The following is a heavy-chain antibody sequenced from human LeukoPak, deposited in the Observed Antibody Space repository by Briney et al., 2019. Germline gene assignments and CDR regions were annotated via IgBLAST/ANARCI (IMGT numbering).Heavy chain of an antibody. CDR3: ARGGGYPVH. Sequence: SETLSLTCAVYGGSFSGYYWSWIRQPPGKGLEWIGEINHSGSTNYNPSLKSRVTISVDTSKNQFSLKLSSVTAADTAVYYCARGGGYPVHWGQGTLVTVSS. D-gene: IGHD5-12*01. V-gene: IGHV4-34*01. CDR1: GGSFSGYY. CDR2: INHSGST. J-gene: IGHJ4*02.